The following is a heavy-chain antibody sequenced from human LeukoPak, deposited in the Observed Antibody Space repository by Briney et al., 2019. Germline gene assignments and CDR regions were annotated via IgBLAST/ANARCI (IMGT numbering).Heavy chain of an antibody. D-gene: IGHD2-8*01. CDR2: INSDGLIT. CDR1: GFTFSNYW. CDR3: ARDRCTNGVCYTFAY. Sequence: GGSLRLSCAASGFTFSNYWMHWVRQAPGKGLVWVSRINSDGLITNYADSVKGRFTISRDNAKNSLYLQMNNLRAEDTAVYYCARDRCTNGVCYTFAYWGQGTLVTVSS. V-gene: IGHV3-74*01. J-gene: IGHJ4*02.